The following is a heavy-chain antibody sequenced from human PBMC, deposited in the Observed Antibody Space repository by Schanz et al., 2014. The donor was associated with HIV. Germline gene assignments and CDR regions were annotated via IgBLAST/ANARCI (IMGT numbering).Heavy chain of an antibody. D-gene: IGHD5-18*01. V-gene: IGHV3-21*01. CDR1: GFTFSSYG. Sequence: DVQLVESGKSLVEPGESLRLSCVASGFTFSSYGMHWVRQAPGKGLEWVSTISGSGGHTYYADSVKGRFTISRDNAKNSLYLQMNSLRFADTAVYYCVRGDTVFEYWGQGTLVTVS. CDR3: VRGDTVFEY. J-gene: IGHJ4*02. CDR2: ISGSGGHT.